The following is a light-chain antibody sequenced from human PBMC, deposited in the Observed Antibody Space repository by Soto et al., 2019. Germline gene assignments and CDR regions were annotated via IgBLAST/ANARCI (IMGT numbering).Light chain of an antibody. J-gene: IGKJ1*01. V-gene: IGKV3-20*01. CDR1: QSVSSSY. Sequence: PGERATLSCRASQSVSSSYLAWYQQKPGLAPRLLIYGASSRATGIPDRFSGSGSGTDFTLTISRLEPEDFAVYYCQQYGSSPRTFGQGTKVEIK. CDR3: QQYGSSPRT. CDR2: GAS.